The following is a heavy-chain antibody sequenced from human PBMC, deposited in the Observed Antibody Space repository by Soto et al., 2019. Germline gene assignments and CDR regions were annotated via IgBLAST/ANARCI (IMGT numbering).Heavy chain of an antibody. V-gene: IGHV5-51*01. CDR1: GYSLTSYW. Sequence: PGESLKISCKSSGYSLTSYWIGWVRQMPGKGLEWMGIIYPGDSDTKTWPSFQGQFPFSVDNSFSTPSLHWSVLKASDTAIYYWARRLEVAGVNVAFDIWGKGTMVTVSS. CDR3: ARRLEVAGVNVAFDI. D-gene: IGHD6-19*01. CDR2: IYPGDSDT. J-gene: IGHJ3*02.